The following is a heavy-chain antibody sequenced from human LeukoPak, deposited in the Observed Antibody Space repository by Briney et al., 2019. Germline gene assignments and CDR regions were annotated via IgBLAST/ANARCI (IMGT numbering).Heavy chain of an antibody. V-gene: IGHV3-21*01. J-gene: IGHJ4*02. Sequence: GGSLRLSCAASGFTFNNYAMNWVRQAPGKGLEWVSSISGISTYIYYADSVKGRFTISRDNAKNSLYLQMNSLRAEDTAVYYCARVGQGYCSGGACYSSMALDYWGQGTLVTVSS. CDR2: ISGISTYI. CDR3: ARVGQGYCSGGACYSSMALDY. CDR1: GFTFNNYA. D-gene: IGHD2-15*01.